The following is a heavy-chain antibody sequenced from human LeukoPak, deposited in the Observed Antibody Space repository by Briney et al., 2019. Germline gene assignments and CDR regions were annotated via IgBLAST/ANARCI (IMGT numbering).Heavy chain of an antibody. J-gene: IGHJ4*02. CDR2: LSGSGAAT. D-gene: IGHD3-10*01. Sequence: GGSLRLSCEASGFTFKNYAMAWVRQAPGKGLEWVSGLSGSGAATFYADSVKGRFTISRDNSNNTLYLRLNSLRAEDTAIYFCAKDRWYDGESGYFDHWGRGTLVTVSS. V-gene: IGHV3-23*01. CDR1: GFTFKNYA. CDR3: AKDRWYDGESGYFDH.